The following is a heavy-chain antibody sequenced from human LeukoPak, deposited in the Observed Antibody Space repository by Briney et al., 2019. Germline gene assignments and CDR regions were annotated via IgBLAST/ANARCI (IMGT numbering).Heavy chain of an antibody. D-gene: IGHD6-13*01. CDR3: ARVALTAAGTMWANSHFDY. CDR1: GYTFTGYY. Sequence: ASVKVSCKASGYTFTGYYMHWVRQAPGQGLEWMGWINPNSGGTNYVQKFQGRVTMTRDTSISTAYMELSRLRSDDTAVYYCARVALTAAGTMWANSHFDYWGQGTLVTVSS. CDR2: INPNSGGT. V-gene: IGHV1-2*02. J-gene: IGHJ4*02.